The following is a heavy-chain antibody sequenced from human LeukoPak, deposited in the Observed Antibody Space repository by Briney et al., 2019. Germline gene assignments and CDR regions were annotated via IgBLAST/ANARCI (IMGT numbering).Heavy chain of an antibody. D-gene: IGHD3-10*01. J-gene: IGHJ3*02. CDR1: GGSISSYY. CDR2: IYYSGST. V-gene: IGHV4-59*01. CDR3: ARFYGSGSYYNGGFDAFDI. Sequence: SETLSLTCTVSGGSISSYYWSWIRQPPGKGLEWIGCIYYSGSTNYNPSLKSRVTISVDTSKNQFSLKLSSVTAADTAVYYCARFYGSGSYYNGGFDAFDIWGQGTMVTVSS.